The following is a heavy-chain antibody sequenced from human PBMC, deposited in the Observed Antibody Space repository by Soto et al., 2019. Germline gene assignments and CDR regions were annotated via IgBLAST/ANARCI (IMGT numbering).Heavy chain of an antibody. Sequence: SLRLSCTDSGFAVSSYAMHWVRQAPGKGLEWVADISYDGSNKYYADSVKGRFTISRDNSKNTLYLQMNSLRTEDTAVYYCARALAVAGSGPDYWGQGTLVNVSS. CDR1: GFAVSSYA. D-gene: IGHD6-19*01. CDR3: ARALAVAGSGPDY. J-gene: IGHJ4*02. CDR2: ISYDGSNK. V-gene: IGHV3-30-3*01.